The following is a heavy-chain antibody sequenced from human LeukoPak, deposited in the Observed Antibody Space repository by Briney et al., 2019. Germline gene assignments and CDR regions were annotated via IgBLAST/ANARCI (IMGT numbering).Heavy chain of an antibody. CDR2: IYHSGST. CDR3: ARDLTEGRGGY. Sequence: SETLSLTCTVSGYSISSGYYWGWIRQPPGKGLEWIGSIYHSGSTYYNPSLKSRVTISVDTSKNQLSLKLSSVTAADTAVYYCARDLTEGRGGYWGQGTLVTVSS. D-gene: IGHD1-14*01. CDR1: GYSISSGYY. J-gene: IGHJ4*02. V-gene: IGHV4-38-2*02.